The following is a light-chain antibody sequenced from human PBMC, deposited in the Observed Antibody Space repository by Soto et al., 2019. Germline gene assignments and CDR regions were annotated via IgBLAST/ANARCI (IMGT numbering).Light chain of an antibody. CDR1: QGIRDA. CDR3: LQHNSYPHT. Sequence: DIQMTQSPSSLSASVGDRVTITCRASQGIRDALGWYQQKPGKAPKRLIYAASSLQSGVQSRFRGNRAVTEFTLTISTLYSDECARCDGLQHNSYPHTVGQGIKVVIK. V-gene: IGKV1-17*01. J-gene: IGKJ1*01. CDR2: AAS.